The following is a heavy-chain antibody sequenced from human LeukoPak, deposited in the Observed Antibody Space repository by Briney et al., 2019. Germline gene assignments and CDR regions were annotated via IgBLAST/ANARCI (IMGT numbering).Heavy chain of an antibody. CDR1: GYTFTIYY. CDR3: ARDGHYDSSGYEPDYFDY. Sequence: ASVKVSCKASGYTFTIYYMHWVRQAPGQGLEWMGIINPSGGSTSYAQKFQGRVTMTRDMSTSTVHMELSSLRSEDTAVYYCARDGHYDSSGYEPDYFDYWGQGTLVTVSS. D-gene: IGHD3-22*01. V-gene: IGHV1-46*01. J-gene: IGHJ4*02. CDR2: INPSGGST.